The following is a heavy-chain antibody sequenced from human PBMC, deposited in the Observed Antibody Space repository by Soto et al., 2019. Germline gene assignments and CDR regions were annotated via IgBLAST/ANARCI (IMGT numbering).Heavy chain of an antibody. V-gene: IGHV3-30-3*01. J-gene: IGHJ3*02. CDR1: GFSSRNYN. Sequence: QMQLVESGGGVVQPGRSLRLSCAASGFSSRNYNLHWVRQAPGKGLEWVAVVSHDGVNKHYAESVKGRLSISRDSSRDTLYLQMNSLRPEDTAVYYCVRETQIVMVVVPTPGSPGAFDMWGQGTMVTVSS. CDR2: VSHDGVNK. D-gene: IGHD2-15*01. CDR3: VRETQIVMVVVPTPGSPGAFDM.